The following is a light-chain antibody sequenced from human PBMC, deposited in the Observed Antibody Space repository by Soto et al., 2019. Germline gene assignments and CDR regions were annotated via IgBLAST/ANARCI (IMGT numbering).Light chain of an antibody. J-gene: IGKJ4*01. CDR2: GAS. CDR1: QSVSSSY. CDR3: QQYGSSAT. Sequence: EIALTQSPGTLSLSPGERATLSCRASQSVSSSYLAWYQQKPGQAPWLLIYGASSRATGIPDRFSGSGSGTDFILTSSRLEPEDFAVYFCQQYGSSATFGGGTKVEIK. V-gene: IGKV3-20*01.